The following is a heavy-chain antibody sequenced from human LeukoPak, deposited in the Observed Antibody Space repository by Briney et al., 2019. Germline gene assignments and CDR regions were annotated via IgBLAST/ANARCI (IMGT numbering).Heavy chain of an antibody. D-gene: IGHD3-9*01. CDR3: ARVLFNSGYDY. CDR1: GSTFTGAF. CDR2: INPNSGET. Sequence: ASVKVSCKPSGSTFTGAFMHWVRQAPGQGLEWMGWINPNSGETKFAQKFQGRVTMTRDTSISTVYMDLGGLRSDDTAVYYCARVLFNSGYDYWGQGSLVTVSS. V-gene: IGHV1-2*02. J-gene: IGHJ4*02.